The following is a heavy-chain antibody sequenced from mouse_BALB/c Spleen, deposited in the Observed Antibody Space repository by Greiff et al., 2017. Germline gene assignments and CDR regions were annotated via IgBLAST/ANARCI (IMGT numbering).Heavy chain of an antibody. CDR3: ARGPGIAQGYFDV. CDR1: GYTFTSYV. D-gene: IGHD3-2*02. V-gene: IGHV1-14*01. CDR2: INPYNDGT. J-gene: IGHJ1*01. Sequence: VQLQQSGAELVKPGASVKMSCKASGYTFTSYVMHWVKQKPGQGLEWIGYINPYNDGTKYNEKFKGKATLTSDKSSSTAYMELSSLTSEDSAVYYCARGPGIAQGYFDVWGAGTTVTVSS.